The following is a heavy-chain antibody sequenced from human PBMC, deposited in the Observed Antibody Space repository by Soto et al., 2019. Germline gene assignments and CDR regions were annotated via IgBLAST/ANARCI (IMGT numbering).Heavy chain of an antibody. J-gene: IGHJ5*02. D-gene: IGHD3-22*01. CDR1: GYTFTSYG. Sequence: QVQLVQSGAEVKKPGASVKVSCTASGYTFTSYGISWVRQAPGQVLEWMGWISAYNGNTNYAQKLQGRVTMTTDTSTSTAYMELRSLRSDDTAVYYCARDISYGSSCYPNWFDPWGQGTLVTVSS. CDR2: ISAYNGNT. V-gene: IGHV1-18*01. CDR3: ARDISYGSSCYPNWFDP.